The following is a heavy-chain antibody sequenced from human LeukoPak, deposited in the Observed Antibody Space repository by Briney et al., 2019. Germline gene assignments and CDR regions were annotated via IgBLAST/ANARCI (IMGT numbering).Heavy chain of an antibody. CDR1: GDTFTAYF. Sequence: GASVKVSCKTSGDTFTAYFMHWVRQAPGQGLEWMGWINPNSGGTNHAQKFQGRVTMTRDTSISTAYMELSRLRSDDTAVYYCARPPPTFGGVIAPPDYWGQGTLVTVSS. CDR2: INPNSGGT. V-gene: IGHV1-2*02. D-gene: IGHD3-16*02. CDR3: ARPPPTFGGVIAPPDY. J-gene: IGHJ4*02.